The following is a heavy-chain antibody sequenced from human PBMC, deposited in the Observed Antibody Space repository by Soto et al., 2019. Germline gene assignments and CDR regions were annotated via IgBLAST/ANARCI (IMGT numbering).Heavy chain of an antibody. CDR3: ARAHFYSGSGNFNNLMSDP. D-gene: IGHD3-3*02. J-gene: IGHJ5*02. CDR1: RGSIGAVGSS. Sequence: SETLSLTCTVSRGSIGAVGSSWSWIRQPPGGGLEWIGYIYHSGTTLFNPSLKARLTMSLDWSNNQFSLILNSVTAADTAVYYCARAHFYSGSGNFNNLMSDPWVQGTQVTVSS. CDR2: IYHSGTT. V-gene: IGHV4-30-2*01.